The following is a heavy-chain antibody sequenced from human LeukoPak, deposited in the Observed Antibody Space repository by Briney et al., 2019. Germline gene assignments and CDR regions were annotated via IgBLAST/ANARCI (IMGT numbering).Heavy chain of an antibody. CDR3: ARHRGGGGYHYMDV. CDR1: GGSLGRSNTY. D-gene: IGHD2-21*01. J-gene: IGHJ6*03. V-gene: IGHV4-39*01. CDR2: ILHSGYT. Sequence: SETLSLTCTVSGGSLGRSNTYWGWIRQTPGKGLEWLGTILHSGYTYNSPSLKSRVTMSVDSSKNQFSLSLSSVTAADTAVYFCARHRGGGGYHYMDVWGKGTTVIVSS.